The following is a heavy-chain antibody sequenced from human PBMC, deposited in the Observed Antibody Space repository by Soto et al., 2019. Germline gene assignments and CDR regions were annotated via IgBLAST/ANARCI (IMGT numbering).Heavy chain of an antibody. CDR2: IYYSGST. Sequence: SETLSLTCTVSGGSISSYYWSWIRQPPGKGLEWIGYIYYSGSTNYNPSLKSRVTISVDTSKNQFSLKLSSVTAADTAVYYCARHETPYCSSTSCYLFPIPDAFDIWGQGTMVTVSS. CDR1: GGSISSYY. J-gene: IGHJ3*02. D-gene: IGHD2-2*01. CDR3: ARHETPYCSSTSCYLFPIPDAFDI. V-gene: IGHV4-59*08.